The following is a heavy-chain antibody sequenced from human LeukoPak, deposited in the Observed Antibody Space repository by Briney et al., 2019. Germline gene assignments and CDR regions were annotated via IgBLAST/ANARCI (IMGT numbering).Heavy chain of an antibody. D-gene: IGHD1-26*01. CDR2: ISSSGSTI. Sequence: GGSLRLSCAASGFTFSSYEMNWVRQAPGKGLEWVSYISSSGSTIYYADSVKGRFTISRDNAKNSLYLQMNSLRAEDTAVYYCARCSVGATPFDLWGRGTLVTVSS. V-gene: IGHV3-48*03. J-gene: IGHJ2*01. CDR3: ARCSVGATPFDL. CDR1: GFTFSSYE.